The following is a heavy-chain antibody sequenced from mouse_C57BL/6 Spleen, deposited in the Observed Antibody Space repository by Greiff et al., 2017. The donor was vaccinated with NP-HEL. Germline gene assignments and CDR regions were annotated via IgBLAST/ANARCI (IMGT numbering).Heavy chain of an antibody. V-gene: IGHV3-6*01. CDR2: ISYDGSN. CDR1: GYSITSGDY. D-gene: IGHD1-1*02. CDR3: ESDGSYNGGPSSFDY. J-gene: IGHJ2*01. Sequence: EVKLVESGPGLVKPSQSLSLTCSVTGYSITSGDYWNWIRQFPGNKLEWMGYISYDGSNNYNPSLKNRISISRDTAKNHIFLKLNHVNTEDTAMFDSESDGSYNGGPSSFDYWGQGTTLTVSS.